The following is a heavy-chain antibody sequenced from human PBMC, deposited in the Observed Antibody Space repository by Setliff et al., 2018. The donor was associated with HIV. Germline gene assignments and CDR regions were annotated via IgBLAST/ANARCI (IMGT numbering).Heavy chain of an antibody. CDR1: GGSISSSSYY. D-gene: IGHD1-7*01. J-gene: IGHJ4*02. CDR3: ARVELGHFDY. Sequence: PSETLSLTCTVSGGSISSSSYYWSWIRQPPGKGLEWIGEINHSGSTSYSPSLMSRVTISVDTSKKQFSLKLSSVTAADTAVYYCARVELGHFDYWGQGTLVTVSS. CDR2: INHSGST. V-gene: IGHV4-39*07.